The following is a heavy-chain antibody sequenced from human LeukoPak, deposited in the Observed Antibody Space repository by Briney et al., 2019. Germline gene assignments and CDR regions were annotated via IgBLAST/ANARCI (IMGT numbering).Heavy chain of an antibody. D-gene: IGHD1-26*01. J-gene: IGHJ4*02. V-gene: IGHV4-61*01. CDR2: IYYSGNT. CDR1: GGSVSSGTSY. Sequence: PETLSLTCTVSGGSVSSGTSYGSWIRQPPGKGLGGIGDIYYSGNTNYNPSLKSRVTISVDMSTNQFSLKLISVTAADTAVYFCARMGDTPPPSFDYWGQGTLVTVSS. CDR3: ARMGDTPPPSFDY.